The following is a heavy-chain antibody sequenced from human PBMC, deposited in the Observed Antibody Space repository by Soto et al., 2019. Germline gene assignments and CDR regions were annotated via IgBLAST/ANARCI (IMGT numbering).Heavy chain of an antibody. D-gene: IGHD3-10*01. CDR1: GGSVSSGSYY. Sequence: QVQLQESGPGLVKPSETLSLTCTVSGGSVSSGSYYWSWIRQPPGKGLEGIGKIYYSGSTNYNPPHTSRVPLSVDPSTHQFPLNLRSVTAADTAVYSCARDATLCFGEADYGMDVWGQGTTVTVSS. V-gene: IGHV4-61*01. CDR3: ARDATLCFGEADYGMDV. J-gene: IGHJ6*02. CDR2: IYYSGST.